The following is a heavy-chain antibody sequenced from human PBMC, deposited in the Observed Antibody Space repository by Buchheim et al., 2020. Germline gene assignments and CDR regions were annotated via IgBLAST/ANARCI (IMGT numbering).Heavy chain of an antibody. D-gene: IGHD3-3*01. J-gene: IGHJ6*02. CDR1: GGSISSYY. CDR3: ARDPFGDFWSGYYRVGMDV. V-gene: IGHV4-59*01. Sequence: QVQLQESGPGLVKPSETLSLSCTVSGGSISSYYWSWIRQPPGKGLEWIGYIYHNGSTNYNPSLKSRVTISVDTSKNHFSLKLSSVPAADTAVYYYARDPFGDFWSGYYRVGMDVWGQGTT. CDR2: IYHNGST.